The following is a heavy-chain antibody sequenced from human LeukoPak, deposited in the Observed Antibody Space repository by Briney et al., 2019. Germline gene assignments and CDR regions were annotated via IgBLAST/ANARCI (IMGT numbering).Heavy chain of an antibody. CDR2: ISYDGSNK. J-gene: IGHJ4*02. Sequence: GGSLRLSCAASGFTFSSYGMHWVRQAPGKGLERVAVISYDGSNKYYADSVKGRFTISRDNSKNTLYLQMNSLRAEDTAVYYCAKPIRGQLVIDYWGQGTLVTVSS. CDR1: GFTFSSYG. CDR3: AKPIRGQLVIDY. D-gene: IGHD6-13*01. V-gene: IGHV3-30*18.